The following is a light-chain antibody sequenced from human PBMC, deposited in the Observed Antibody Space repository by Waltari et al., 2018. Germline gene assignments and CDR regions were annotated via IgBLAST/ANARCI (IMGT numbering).Light chain of an antibody. CDR1: QGISNY. CDR2: AAS. J-gene: IGKJ3*01. V-gene: IGKV1-9*01. CDR3: QQLNSA. Sequence: IQLTQSPSSLSASAGDRVTITCRASQGISNYLAWYQEKPGKTPKVLISAASSLQSGVPSRFSGSGSGTDFTLTIRSLQPEDFATYYCQQLNSAFGPGTKVDIK.